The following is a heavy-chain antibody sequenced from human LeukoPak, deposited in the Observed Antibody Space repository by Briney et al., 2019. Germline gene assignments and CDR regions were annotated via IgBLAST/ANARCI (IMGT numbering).Heavy chain of an antibody. D-gene: IGHD3-3*01. CDR1: GYTFTSYG. V-gene: IGHV1-18*01. CDR2: ISAYNGNT. CDR3: ARVTFGVGSYYDFWSGYSWKNNWFDP. J-gene: IGHJ5*02. Sequence: GASVKVSCKASGYTFTSYGISWVRQAPGQGLEWMGWISAYNGNTNYAQKLQGRVTMTTDTSTSTAYMELRSLRSDDTAVYYCARVTFGVGSYYDFWSGYSWKNNWFDPWGQGTLVTVSS.